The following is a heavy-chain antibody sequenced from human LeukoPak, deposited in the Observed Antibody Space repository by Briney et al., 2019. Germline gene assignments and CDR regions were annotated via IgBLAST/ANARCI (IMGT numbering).Heavy chain of an antibody. CDR2: INHSGST. V-gene: IGHV4-30-2*01. J-gene: IGHJ6*02. CDR3: ASTVTAYYYYGMDV. Sequence: SETLSLTCAVSGGSISSGGYSWSWIRQPPGKGLEWIGEINHSGSTNYNPSLKSRVTISVDTSKNQFSLKLSSVTAADTAVYYCASTVTAYYYYGMDVWGQGTTVTVSS. D-gene: IGHD4-17*01. CDR1: GGSISSGGYS.